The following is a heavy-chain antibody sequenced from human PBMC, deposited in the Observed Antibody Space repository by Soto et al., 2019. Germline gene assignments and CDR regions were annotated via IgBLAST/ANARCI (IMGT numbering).Heavy chain of an antibody. V-gene: IGHV3-7*01. CDR2: IKQDGSEK. J-gene: IGHJ4*02. D-gene: IGHD3-3*01. CDR1: GFTFSSYW. CDR3: AREGEGRITIFGVVHHFDY. Sequence: PGGSLRLSCAASGFTFSSYWMSWVRQAPGKGLEWVANIKQDGSEKYYVDSVKGRFTISRDNAKNSLYLQMNSLRAEDTAVYYCAREGEGRITIFGVVHHFDYWGQGTLVTVSS.